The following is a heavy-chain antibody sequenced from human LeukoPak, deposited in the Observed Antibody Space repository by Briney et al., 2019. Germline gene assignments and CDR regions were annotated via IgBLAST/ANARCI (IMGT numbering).Heavy chain of an antibody. CDR2: INHSGST. Sequence: SETLSLTCAVYGGSFSGYFWTWIRQPPGKGLEWIGEINHSGSTNYNPSPKSRVTISADTSKSQFSLRLGSVTAADTAVYYCASGWLTQDDSWGQGTLVTVSS. J-gene: IGHJ4*02. CDR3: ASGWLTQDDS. CDR1: GGSFSGYF. V-gene: IGHV4-34*01. D-gene: IGHD3-9*01.